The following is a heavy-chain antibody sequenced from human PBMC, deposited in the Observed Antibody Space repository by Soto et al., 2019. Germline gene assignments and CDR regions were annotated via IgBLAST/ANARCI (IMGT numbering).Heavy chain of an antibody. V-gene: IGHV1-18*04. CDR2: ISAYNGDT. CDR3: ARDSLGTETTAWLDP. D-gene: IGHD1-1*01. J-gene: IGHJ5*02. CDR1: GYTFTNYG. Sequence: QVQLVQSGAEVRKPGASVKVSCKASGYTFTNYGISWVRQAPGLGLEWMGWISAYNGDTNYAQKVQGRVTMTTDTSTSTAYMELRSLRSDDTAMYYCARDSLGTETTAWLDPWGQGTLVTVSS.